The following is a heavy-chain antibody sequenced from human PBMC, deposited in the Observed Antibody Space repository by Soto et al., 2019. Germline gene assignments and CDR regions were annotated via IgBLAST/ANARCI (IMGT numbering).Heavy chain of an antibody. D-gene: IGHD3-3*01. V-gene: IGHV3-23*01. CDR3: AKGPQLYYDFWSGYYTGSSPHLQPMDV. CDR1: GFTFSSYA. Sequence: GGSLRLSCAASGFTFSSYAMSWVRQAPGKGLEWVSAISGSGGSTYYADSVKGRFTISRDNSKNTLYLQMNSLRAEDTAVYYCAKGPQLYYDFWSGYYTGSSPHLQPMDVWGQGTTVTVAS. J-gene: IGHJ6*02. CDR2: ISGSGGST.